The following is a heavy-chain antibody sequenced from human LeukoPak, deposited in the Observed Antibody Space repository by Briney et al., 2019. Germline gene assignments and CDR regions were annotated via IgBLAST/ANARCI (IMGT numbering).Heavy chain of an antibody. Sequence: KPSETLSLTCTVSGGSISSYYWSWIRQPPGKGLEGIGYIYYSGSTNYNPSLKSRVTISVDTSKNQFSLKLSSVTAADTAVYYCARDLAVAGTDYYYYGMDVWGKGTTVTVSS. CDR1: GGSISSYY. CDR2: IYYSGST. J-gene: IGHJ6*04. D-gene: IGHD6-19*01. V-gene: IGHV4-59*01. CDR3: ARDLAVAGTDYYYYGMDV.